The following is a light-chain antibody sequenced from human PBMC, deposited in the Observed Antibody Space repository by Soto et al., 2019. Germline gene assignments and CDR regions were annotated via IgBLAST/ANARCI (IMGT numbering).Light chain of an antibody. CDR2: KAS. CDR3: QQYDSYSST. J-gene: IGKJ1*01. V-gene: IGKV1-5*03. CDR1: QSISSW. Sequence: DIQMTQSPSTLSSSLGDRVTITCRASQSISSWLAWYQQKPGNAPTLLIFKASSLESGVPSRFSGSGSGTEFTLTIGSLQPDDFATYYCQQYDSYSSTFGRGTKVAIK.